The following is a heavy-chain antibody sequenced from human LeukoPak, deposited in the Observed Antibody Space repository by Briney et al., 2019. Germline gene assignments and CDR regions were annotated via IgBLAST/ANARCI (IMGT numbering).Heavy chain of an antibody. V-gene: IGHV1-69*04. CDR3: ARDSELWLDY. CDR1: GGTFSTYA. CDR2: IIPILGLA. Sequence: SVKVSCKASGGTFSTYAINWVRQAPGQGLEWMGRIIPILGLANYAQNFQGRVTITADKSTSTAYMELSSLRSEDTAVYYCARDSELWLDYWGQGTLVTVSS. D-gene: IGHD3-16*01. J-gene: IGHJ4*02.